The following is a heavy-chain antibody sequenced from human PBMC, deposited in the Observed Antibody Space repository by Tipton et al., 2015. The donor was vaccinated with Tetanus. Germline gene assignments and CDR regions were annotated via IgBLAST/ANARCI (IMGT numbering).Heavy chain of an antibody. CDR2: IYHSGST. CDR1: GGSISSSNW. CDR3: ARGSYYDSSGYYPDAFDI. J-gene: IGHJ3*02. V-gene: IGHV4-4*02. D-gene: IGHD3-22*01. Sequence: TLSLTCAVSGGSISSSNWWSWVRQPPGKGLEWIGGIYHSGSTNYNPSLKSRVTISVDKSKNQFSLKLSYVTAADTAVYYCARGSYYDSSGYYPDAFDIWGQGTMVTVSS.